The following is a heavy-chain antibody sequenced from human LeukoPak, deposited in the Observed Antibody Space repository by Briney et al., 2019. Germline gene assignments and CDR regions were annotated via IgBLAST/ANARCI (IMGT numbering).Heavy chain of an antibody. D-gene: IGHD3-3*01. J-gene: IGHJ4*02. V-gene: IGHV5-51*01. Sequence: NRGESLKISCKGSGYSFTSYWIGWVRQMPGKGLEWMGIIYPGDSDTRYSPSFQGQVTISADKSISTAYLQWSSLKASDIAMYYCARHGLYVFWSGLGNDYWGQGTLVTVSS. CDR2: IYPGDSDT. CDR1: GYSFTSYW. CDR3: ARHGLYVFWSGLGNDY.